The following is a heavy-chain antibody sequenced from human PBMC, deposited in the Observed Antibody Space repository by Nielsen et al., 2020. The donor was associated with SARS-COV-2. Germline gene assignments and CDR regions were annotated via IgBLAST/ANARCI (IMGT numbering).Heavy chain of an antibody. V-gene: IGHV4-30-2*01. Sequence: SETLSLTCAVSGGSVSSGGYSWSWIRQPPGKGLEWIGYIYHSGRTYYNPSLKSRVTISVDRSKNQFSLKLSSVTAADTAVYYCARGGRITFGGADDAFDIWGQGTMVTVAS. CDR3: ARGGRITFGGADDAFDI. CDR2: IYHSGRT. D-gene: IGHD3-16*01. CDR1: GGSVSSGGYS. J-gene: IGHJ3*02.